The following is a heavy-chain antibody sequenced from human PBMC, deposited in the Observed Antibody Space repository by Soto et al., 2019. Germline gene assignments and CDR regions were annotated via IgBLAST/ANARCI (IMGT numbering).Heavy chain of an antibody. CDR2: ISYDGTNK. J-gene: IGHJ4*02. Sequence: QVQLVESGGGVVQPGTSLRLSCAASGFTFSSFGMHWVRQAPGKGLEWVAIISYDGTNKQYIDSVKGRFTISRDGSKNMVYLQMNSLRVDDTAVYYCAKALSPFGAYDPFDYWGLGTLVTVSS. V-gene: IGHV3-30*18. CDR1: GFTFSSFG. CDR3: AKALSPFGAYDPFDY. D-gene: IGHD5-12*01.